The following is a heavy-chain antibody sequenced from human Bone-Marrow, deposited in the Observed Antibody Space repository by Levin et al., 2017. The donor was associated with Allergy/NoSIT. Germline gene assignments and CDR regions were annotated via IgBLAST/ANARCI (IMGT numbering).Heavy chain of an antibody. J-gene: IGHJ4*02. CDR1: GFTFTSSA. D-gene: IGHD3-22*01. V-gene: IGHV1-58*01. CDR2: IVVGSGNT. Sequence: KISCKASGFTFTSSAVQWVRQARGQRLEWIGWIVVGSGNTNYAQKFQERVTITRDMSTSTAYMELSSLRSEDTAVYYCAAPGYDSSGYYYDYWGQGTLVTVSS. CDR3: AAPGYDSSGYYYDY.